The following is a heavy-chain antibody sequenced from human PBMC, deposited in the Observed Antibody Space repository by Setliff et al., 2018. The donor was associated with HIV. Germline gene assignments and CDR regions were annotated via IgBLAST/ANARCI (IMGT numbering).Heavy chain of an antibody. Sequence: GASVKVSCKASGGTFSSYAITWVRQATGQGLEWMGWMNPNSGNTGYAQKFQGRVTMTRNTSISTAYMELSSLRSEDTAVYYCARGWGAERWLQLDPRYFDLWGRGTLVTVSS. D-gene: IGHD5-12*01. CDR2: MNPNSGNT. V-gene: IGHV1-8*02. J-gene: IGHJ2*01. CDR1: GGTFSSYA. CDR3: ARGWGAERWLQLDPRYFDL.